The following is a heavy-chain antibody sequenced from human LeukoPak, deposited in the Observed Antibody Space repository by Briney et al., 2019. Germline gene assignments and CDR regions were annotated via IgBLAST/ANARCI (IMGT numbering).Heavy chain of an antibody. D-gene: IGHD6-6*01. V-gene: IGHV1-46*01. J-gene: IGHJ4*02. CDR3: ARTGDSSSPFDDEYYFDY. CDR1: GYTFTSYY. Sequence: ASVKVSCKASGYTFTSYYMHWVRQAPGQGLKWMGIINPSGGSTSYAQKFQGRVTMTRDTSTSTVYMELSSLRSEDTAVYYCARTGDSSSPFDDEYYFDYWGQGTLVTVSS. CDR2: INPSGGST.